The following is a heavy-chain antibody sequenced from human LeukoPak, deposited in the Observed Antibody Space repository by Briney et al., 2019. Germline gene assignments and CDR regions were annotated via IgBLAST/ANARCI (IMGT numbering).Heavy chain of an antibody. J-gene: IGHJ4*02. CDR2: ISYDGSNK. D-gene: IGHD6-19*01. CDR1: GFTFSSYA. CDR3: ARVEAVAGRPLN. Sequence: GGSLRPSCAASGFTFSSYAMHWVRQAPGKGLEWVAVISYDGSNKYYADSVKGRFTISRDNSKNTLYLQMNSLRAEDTAVYYCARVEAVAGRPLNWGQGTLVTVSS. V-gene: IGHV3-30-3*01.